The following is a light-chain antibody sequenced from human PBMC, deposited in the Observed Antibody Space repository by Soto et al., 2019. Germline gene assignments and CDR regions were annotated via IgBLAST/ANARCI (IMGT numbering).Light chain of an antibody. J-gene: IGLJ1*01. CDR1: SSDVGGYNY. CDR2: KVS. V-gene: IGLV2-8*01. Sequence: QSALTQPPSASGSPGQSVTISCTGTSSDVGGYNYVSWYQQHPGKAPKLMIYKVSKRPSGVPDRFSGSKSGNTASLTVSGLQAEDEADYYCSSYAGSNNLKVFGTGTKVTVL. CDR3: SSYAGSNNLKV.